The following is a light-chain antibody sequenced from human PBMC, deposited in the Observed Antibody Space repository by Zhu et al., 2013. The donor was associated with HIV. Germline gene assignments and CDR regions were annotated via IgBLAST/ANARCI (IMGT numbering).Light chain of an antibody. CDR3: QVWDSSSDLHVV. CDR1: NIGSES. Sequence: SYVVTQPPSVSVAPGQTARITCGGRNIGSESVHWYQQKPGQAPVVVVYDDTDRPSGILERFSGSNSGNTATLTISRVEAGDEADYYCQVWDSSSDLHVVFGGGTKLTVL. J-gene: IGLJ2*01. CDR2: DDT. V-gene: IGLV3-21*02.